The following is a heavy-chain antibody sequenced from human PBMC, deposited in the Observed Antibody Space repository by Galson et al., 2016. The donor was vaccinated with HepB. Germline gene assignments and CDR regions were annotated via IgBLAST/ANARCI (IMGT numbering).Heavy chain of an antibody. Sequence: SVKVSCKASGGTFNSYGISWVRQAPGQGLEWMGGIIPNLGTAKYAQKFQGRVTITADTSTSTVYMELSSLRSEDTAVFYCARSEEPVKGYCSSSSCYFLDFWGQGTLVTVSS. V-gene: IGHV1-69*06. CDR1: GGTFNSYG. J-gene: IGHJ4*02. CDR2: IIPNLGTA. CDR3: ARSEEPVKGYCSSSSCYFLDF. D-gene: IGHD2-2*01.